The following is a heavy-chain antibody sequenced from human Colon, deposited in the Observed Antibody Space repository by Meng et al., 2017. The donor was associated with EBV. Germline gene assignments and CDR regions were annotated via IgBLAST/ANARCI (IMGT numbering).Heavy chain of an antibody. D-gene: IGHD1-1*01. CDR1: GFTFNKYW. CDR3: VRDDDTLKWTGPHFDN. V-gene: IGHV3-74*01. CDR2: ISGDGTIT. J-gene: IGHJ4*02. Sequence: EVQLVQSAGGSVQPGGSLRLSCAASGFTFNKYWIQWVRQVPGKGLVWVSRISGDGTITTYADSVKGRFTIFRDNGKNTLYLQMNSLRVQDTGVYYCVRDDDTLKWTGPHFDNWDRGALGTVVS.